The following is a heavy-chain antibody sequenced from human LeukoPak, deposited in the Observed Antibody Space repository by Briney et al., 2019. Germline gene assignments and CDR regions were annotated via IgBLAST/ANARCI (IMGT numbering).Heavy chain of an antibody. CDR1: GASISSESYY. D-gene: IGHD5-24*01. Sequence: PSETLSLTCTVSGASISSESYYWPWIRQPAGKGLEWIGRIYNTGSTKYNPSLKIRVTISIDTSKNQFSLKLNSVTAADTAVYYCARVMAVNPDWFDPWGQGNLVTVSS. CDR3: ARVMAVNPDWFDP. CDR2: IYNTGST. V-gene: IGHV4-61*02. J-gene: IGHJ5*02.